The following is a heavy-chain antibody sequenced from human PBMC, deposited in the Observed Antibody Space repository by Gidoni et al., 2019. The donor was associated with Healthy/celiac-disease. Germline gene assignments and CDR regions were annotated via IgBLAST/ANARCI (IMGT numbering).Heavy chain of an antibody. CDR3: ARGGYDILTGYYIANDY. CDR2: IYYSGST. Sequence: VQLQESGPGLVKPSATLSLTCPVPGGSISSYYWSWIRQPPGKGLEWIGSIYYSGSTNYNPSLKSRVTISVDTSKNQFSLKLSSVTAADTAVYYCARGGYDILTGYYIANDYWGQGTLVTVSS. D-gene: IGHD3-9*01. V-gene: IGHV4-59*01. CDR1: GGSISSYY. J-gene: IGHJ4*02.